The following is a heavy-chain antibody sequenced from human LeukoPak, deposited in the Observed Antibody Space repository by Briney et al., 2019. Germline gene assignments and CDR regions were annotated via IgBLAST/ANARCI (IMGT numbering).Heavy chain of an antibody. CDR1: GFTFSRLA. CDR3: ATSRGYYYYYMDV. V-gene: IGHV3-48*01. Sequence: VQPGGSLRLSCAASGFTFSRLAMTWVRQAPGKGLEWVSYISSSSSTIYYTDSVKGRFTISRDNAKNSLYLQMDSLRAEDTAVYYCATSRGYYYYYMDVWGKGTTVTVSS. J-gene: IGHJ6*03. CDR2: ISSSSSTI.